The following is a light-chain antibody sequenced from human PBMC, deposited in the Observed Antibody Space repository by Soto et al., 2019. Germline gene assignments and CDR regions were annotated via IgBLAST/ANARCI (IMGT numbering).Light chain of an antibody. Sequence: QSALTQPASVSGSPGQSIAISCTGTRSDVGGYNYVSWYQQPPGKAPKLIIYDVSDRPSGVSTRFSGSKSGNTASLTISGLQADDEADYYCGSYTSQSTVVFGGGTKLTVL. J-gene: IGLJ3*02. V-gene: IGLV2-14*01. CDR1: RSDVGGYNY. CDR3: GSYTSQSTVV. CDR2: DVS.